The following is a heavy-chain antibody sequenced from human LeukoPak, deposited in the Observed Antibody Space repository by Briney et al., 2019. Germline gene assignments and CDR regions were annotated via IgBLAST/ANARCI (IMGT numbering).Heavy chain of an antibody. CDR3: AKAAPSYSSLYYFDY. CDR2: IRYDGSNK. Sequence: GGSLRLSCAASGFSFSTYSMQWVRQAPGKGLEWVAFIRYDGSNKYYADSVKGRFTISRDNSKNTLYLQMNSLRVEDMAVCYCAKAAPSYSSLYYFDYWGQGTLVTVSS. V-gene: IGHV3-30*02. J-gene: IGHJ4*02. D-gene: IGHD6-13*01. CDR1: GFSFSTYS.